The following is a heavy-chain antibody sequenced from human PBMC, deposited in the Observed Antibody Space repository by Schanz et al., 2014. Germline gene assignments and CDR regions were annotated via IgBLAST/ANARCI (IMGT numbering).Heavy chain of an antibody. J-gene: IGHJ5*02. CDR3: ARGSSASLSRVWFDL. D-gene: IGHD6-6*01. CDR2: INWNGGDT. Sequence: VQLVESGGGVVQPGRSLRLSCAASGFIFDDYGMSWVHQVPGKGLEWVSGINWNGGDTSYADSVKGRFIISRDNAKNSLYLEMNSLRAGDTAFYHCARGSSASLSRVWFDLWGQGTLVTVSS. CDR1: GFIFDDYG. V-gene: IGHV3-20*01.